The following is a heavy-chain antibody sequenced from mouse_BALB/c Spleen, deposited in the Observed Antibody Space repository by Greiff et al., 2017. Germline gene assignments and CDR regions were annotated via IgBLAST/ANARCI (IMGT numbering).Heavy chain of an antibody. Sequence: EVQLVESGGGLVQPGGSRKLSCAASGFTFSSFGMHWVRQAPEKGLEWVAYISSGSSTIYYADTVKGRFTISRDNPKNTLFLQMTSLRSEDTAMYYCARGGASGYSYAMDYWGQGTSVTVSS. J-gene: IGHJ4*01. V-gene: IGHV5-17*02. D-gene: IGHD2-3*01. CDR3: ARGGASGYSYAMDY. CDR1: GFTFSSFG. CDR2: ISSGSSTI.